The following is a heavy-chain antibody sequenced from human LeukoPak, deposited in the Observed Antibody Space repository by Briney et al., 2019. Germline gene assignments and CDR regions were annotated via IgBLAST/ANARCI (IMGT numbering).Heavy chain of an antibody. D-gene: IGHD3/OR15-3a*01. CDR2: IYYSGST. CDR1: GGSISSYY. V-gene: IGHV4-59*01. J-gene: IGHJ4*02. CDR3: ARGPGTGYPFDY. Sequence: PSETLSLTCTVSGGSISSYYWSWIRQPPGKGLEWIGYIYYSGSTNYNPSLKSRVTISVDTSKNQFSLKLSSLTAADTAVYYCARGPGTGYPFDYRGQGTLVTVSS.